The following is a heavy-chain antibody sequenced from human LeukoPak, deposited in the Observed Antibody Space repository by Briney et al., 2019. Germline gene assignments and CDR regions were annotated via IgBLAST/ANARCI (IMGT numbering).Heavy chain of an antibody. J-gene: IGHJ4*02. CDR1: GFTFSDYT. V-gene: IGHV3-21*01. D-gene: IGHD5-18*01. CDR3: ARVRGIYSYGHPYYFDY. CDR2: ITSSSTYI. Sequence: GGSLRLSCAASGFTFSDYTMNWVRQAPGKGLEWVSSITSSSTYIYFADSLKGRFTISRDNAKNSVYLQMNSLRADDTAVYYCARVRGIYSYGHPYYFDYWGQGTLVTVSS.